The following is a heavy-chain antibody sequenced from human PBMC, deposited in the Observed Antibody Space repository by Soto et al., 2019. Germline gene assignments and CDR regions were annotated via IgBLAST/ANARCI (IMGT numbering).Heavy chain of an antibody. CDR2: THVSGDT. J-gene: IGHJ4*02. CDR1: GVSISDGGYS. D-gene: IGHD5-12*01. V-gene: IGHV4-30-2*01. CDR3: ARSPFSGSKSHFDY. Sequence: QLQLQESGSGLVKPSQTLSLNCAVSGVSISDGGYSWSWIRHPPGKGLEWIGYTHVSGDTYYNPSLTGRVTLAVDRSRNQSSLNLRSLTAADTAVYYCARSPFSGSKSHFDYWGQGTXXXXSS.